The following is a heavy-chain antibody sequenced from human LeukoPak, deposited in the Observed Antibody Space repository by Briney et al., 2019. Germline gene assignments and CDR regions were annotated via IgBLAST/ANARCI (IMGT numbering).Heavy chain of an antibody. D-gene: IGHD2-21*02. J-gene: IGHJ4*02. CDR3: AKEDDCGGDCPIDY. V-gene: IGHV3-23*01. CDR2: MSGSGGST. Sequence: PGGSLRLSCAASGFTFSSYAMSWVRQAPGKGLEWVSAMSGSGGSTYYADSVKGRLTISRDNSKNALYLQMNSLRAEDTAVYYCAKEDDCGGDCPIDYWGQGTLVTVSS. CDR1: GFTFSSYA.